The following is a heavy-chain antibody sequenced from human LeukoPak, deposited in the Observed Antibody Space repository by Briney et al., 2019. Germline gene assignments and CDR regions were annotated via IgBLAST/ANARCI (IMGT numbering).Heavy chain of an antibody. V-gene: IGHV4-4*07. Sequence: PSETLSLTCTVSGGSISSYYWSWIRQPAGKGLEWIGRIYTSGSTNYNPSLKSRVTMSVDTSKNQFFLKLSSVTAADTAVYYCAKVGATEGFDYWGQGTLVTVSS. D-gene: IGHD1-26*01. J-gene: IGHJ4*02. CDR3: AKVGATEGFDY. CDR2: IYTSGST. CDR1: GGSISSYY.